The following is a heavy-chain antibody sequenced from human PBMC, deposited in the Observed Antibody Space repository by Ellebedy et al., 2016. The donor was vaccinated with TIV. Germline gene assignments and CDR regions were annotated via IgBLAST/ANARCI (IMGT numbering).Heavy chain of an antibody. CDR3: AKVLFAFGEFESPFDP. V-gene: IGHV3-30*02. Sequence: GGSLRPSCAASGFTFHSYGMHWVRQAPGKGLEWVTFIRYDGSDKYYADSVKGRFTVSRDNSKNTLTLQMNSLRLEDTAVYYCAKVLFAFGEFESPFDPWGQGTLVIVSS. J-gene: IGHJ5*02. CDR2: IRYDGSDK. CDR1: GFTFHSYG. D-gene: IGHD3-10*01.